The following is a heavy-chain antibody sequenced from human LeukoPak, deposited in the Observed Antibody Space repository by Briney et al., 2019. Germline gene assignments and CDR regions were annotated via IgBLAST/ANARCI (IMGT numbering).Heavy chain of an antibody. CDR3: ARDRTPRGGWFDP. CDR1: DGSFSVSDYY. D-gene: IGHD1-14*01. V-gene: IGHV4-34*01. J-gene: IGHJ5*02. Sequence: SETLSLTCGVYDGSFSVSDYYWSWIRQPPGKGLEWIGEIHHSGSTDYTPSLKSRVTISIDTSKDQFSLRLTSVTVADTAVYYCARDRTPRGGWFDPWAQGTRVPV. CDR2: IHHSGST.